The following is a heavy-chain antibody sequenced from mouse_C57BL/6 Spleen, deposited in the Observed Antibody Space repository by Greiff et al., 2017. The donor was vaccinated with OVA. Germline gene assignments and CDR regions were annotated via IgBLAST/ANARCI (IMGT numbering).Heavy chain of an antibody. CDR1: GFTFSSYG. Sequence: EVKLMESGGDLVKPGGSLKLSCAASGFTFSSYGMPWVRQTPDKRLEWVATISSGGSYTYYPDSVKGRFTISRDNAKNTLYLQMSSLKSEDTAMYYCARGTAQAPYAMDYWGQGTSVTVSS. V-gene: IGHV5-6*01. J-gene: IGHJ4*01. CDR2: ISSGGSYT. CDR3: ARGTAQAPYAMDY. D-gene: IGHD3-2*02.